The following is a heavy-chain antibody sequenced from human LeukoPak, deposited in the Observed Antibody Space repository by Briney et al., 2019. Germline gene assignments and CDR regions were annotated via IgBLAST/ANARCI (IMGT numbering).Heavy chain of an antibody. V-gene: IGHV1-69*05. J-gene: IGHJ6*03. CDR2: IIPIFGTA. CDR1: GGTFSSYA. CDR3: ASSYIAARRYYYYYYMDV. D-gene: IGHD6-6*01. Sequence: SVKVSCKASGGTFSSYAISWVRQAPGQGLEWMGGIIPIFGTANYAQKFQGRVTITTDESTSTAYMELSSLRSEDTAVYYCASSYIAARRYYYYYYMDVWGKGTTVTVPS.